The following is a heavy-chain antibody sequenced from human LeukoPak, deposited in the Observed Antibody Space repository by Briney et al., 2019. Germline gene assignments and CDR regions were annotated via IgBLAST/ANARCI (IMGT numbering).Heavy chain of an antibody. CDR3: ARDRLSSTNYYHNY. V-gene: IGHV3-30-3*01. CDR1: GFTFSSYT. J-gene: IGHJ4*02. CDR2: ISSDGSNK. Sequence: GGSLRLFCAASGFTFSSYTVYWVRQAPGKGLEWVAVISSDGSNKYYADSVKGRFTISRDNSKNTLYLQMNSLRAEDTAVYYCARDRLSSTNYYHNYWGQGTLVTVSS. D-gene: IGHD2-2*01.